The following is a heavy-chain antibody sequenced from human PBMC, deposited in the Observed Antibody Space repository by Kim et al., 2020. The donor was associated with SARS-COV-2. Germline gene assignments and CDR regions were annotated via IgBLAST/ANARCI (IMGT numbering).Heavy chain of an antibody. Sequence: GGSLRLSCTASGFSVTSIYMSWVRQAPGKGLEWVSVISGNGAASYSASLVGRLITFRGNSYKNLLLQINSLIVEDTAVYFYASDEGYPNDLGDWGHG. D-gene: IGHD1-1*01. CDR1: GFSVTSIY. CDR3: ASDEGYPNDLGD. J-gene: IGHJ6*02. CDR2: ISGNGAA. V-gene: IGHV3-66*01.